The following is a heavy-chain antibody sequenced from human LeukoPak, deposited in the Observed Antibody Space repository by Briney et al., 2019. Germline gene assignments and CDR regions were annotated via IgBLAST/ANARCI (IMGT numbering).Heavy chain of an antibody. J-gene: IGHJ6*02. V-gene: IGHV4-59*01. Sequence: PSETLSLTCTVSGGSISSYYWSWIRQPPGKGLEWIGYIYYSGSTNYNPSLKSRVTISVDMSKNQFSLKLSSVTAADTAVYYCARGRLNVATTYYYYYGMDVWGQGTTVTVSS. CDR2: IYYSGST. CDR3: ARGRLNVATTYYYYYGMDV. CDR1: GGSISSYY. D-gene: IGHD5-12*01.